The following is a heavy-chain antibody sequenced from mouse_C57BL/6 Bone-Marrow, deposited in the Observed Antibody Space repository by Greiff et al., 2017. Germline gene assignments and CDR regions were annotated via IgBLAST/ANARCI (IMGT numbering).Heavy chain of an antibody. CDR2: IWSGGST. V-gene: IGHV2-2*01. Sequence: VKVVESGPGLVQPSQSLSITCTVSGFSLTSYGVHWVRQSPGKGLEWLGVIWSGGSTDYNAAFISRLSISKDNSKSQVFFKMNSLQADDTAIYYCARRIYYDHYYAMDYWGQGTSVTVSS. CDR3: ARRIYYDHYYAMDY. J-gene: IGHJ4*01. CDR1: GFSLTSYG. D-gene: IGHD2-4*01.